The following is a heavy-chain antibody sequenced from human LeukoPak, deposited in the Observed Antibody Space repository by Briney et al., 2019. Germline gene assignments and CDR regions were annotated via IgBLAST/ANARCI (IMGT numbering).Heavy chain of an antibody. D-gene: IGHD4-11*01. J-gene: IGHJ5*02. CDR2: ISAYNGNT. V-gene: IGHV1-18*01. Sequence: ASVKVSCKASGYTFTSYGISWVRQAPGQGLEWMGWISAYNGNTNYAQKLQGRVTMTTDTSTSTAYMELRSLRSDDTAVYYCARTQDDYSNSNWFDPWGQGTLVTVSS. CDR1: GYTFTSYG. CDR3: ARTQDDYSNSNWFDP.